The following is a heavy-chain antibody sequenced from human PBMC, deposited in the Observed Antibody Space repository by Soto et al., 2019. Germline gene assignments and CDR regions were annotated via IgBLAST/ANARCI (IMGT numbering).Heavy chain of an antibody. J-gene: IGHJ4*02. Sequence: GGSLRLSCATSGFTFSSFEMNWVRQAPGKGLEWVSYISSAGSATFYADSVKGRFTISRDNAKNSLFLQMNSLSAEDTALYYCVGASGVNPFDYWGQGTLATVSS. CDR3: VGASGVNPFDY. V-gene: IGHV3-48*03. CDR2: ISSAGSAT. D-gene: IGHD3-10*01. CDR1: GFTFSSFE.